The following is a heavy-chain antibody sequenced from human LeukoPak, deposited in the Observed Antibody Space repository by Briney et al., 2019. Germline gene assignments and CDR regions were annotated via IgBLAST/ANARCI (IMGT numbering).Heavy chain of an antibody. CDR3: AREAVARPQNPYLDS. D-gene: IGHD6-19*01. CDR2: ISGSGGST. CDR1: GFTFSSYG. V-gene: IGHV3-23*01. Sequence: GGSLRLSCAASGFTFSSYGMSWVRQAPGKGLEWVAAISGSGGSTYYADSVKGRFTISRDNSKNTLYLQLNSLRAEDTAIYYCAREAVARPQNPYLDSWGQGTLVTVSS. J-gene: IGHJ4*02.